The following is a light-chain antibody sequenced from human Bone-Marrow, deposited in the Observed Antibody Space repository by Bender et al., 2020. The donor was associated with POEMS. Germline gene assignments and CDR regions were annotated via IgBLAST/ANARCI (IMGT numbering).Light chain of an antibody. CDR1: SSNIGAHA. V-gene: IGLV1-44*01. CDR3: QSYDSGLSGLV. J-gene: IGLJ2*01. Sequence: QSVLTQPPSASGTPGQRVTISCSGGSSNIGAHAVNWYQHLPGTAPKLLIYSSHRRPSEVPDRFSGSRSGTSASLAISGLQSEDDADYYCQSYDSGLSGLVFGGGTKLTVL. CDR2: SSH.